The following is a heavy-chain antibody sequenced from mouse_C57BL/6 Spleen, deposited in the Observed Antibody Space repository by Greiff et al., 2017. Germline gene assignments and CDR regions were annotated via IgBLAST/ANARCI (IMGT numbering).Heavy chain of an antibody. CDR3: TRLGLRGGYYAMDY. CDR1: GYTFTDYE. D-gene: IGHD2-4*01. V-gene: IGHV1-15*01. J-gene: IGHJ4*01. CDR2: IDPETGGT. Sequence: QVPLQQSGAELVRPGASVTLSCKASGYTFTDYEMHWVKQTPVHGLEWIGAIDPETGGTAYNQKFKGKAILTADKSSSTAYMELRSLTSEDSAVYYCTRLGLRGGYYAMDYWGQGTSVTVSS.